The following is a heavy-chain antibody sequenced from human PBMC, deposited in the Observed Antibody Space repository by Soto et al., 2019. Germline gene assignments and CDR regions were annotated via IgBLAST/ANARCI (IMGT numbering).Heavy chain of an antibody. V-gene: IGHV4-31*03. CDR1: GGAIDNGGFY. CDR2: ICCSGSS. CDR3: ARGGAEDNYFDP. J-gene: IGHJ5*02. Sequence: QVQLRESGPGLVTPSQTLSLTCTVSGGAIDNGGFYWSRIRQQPGKGLEWIGHICCSGSSHYNPSLRSRVTISMDTSKNDLSLKLSSVTAADTAVYYCARGGAEDNYFDPWGQGTLVTVSS.